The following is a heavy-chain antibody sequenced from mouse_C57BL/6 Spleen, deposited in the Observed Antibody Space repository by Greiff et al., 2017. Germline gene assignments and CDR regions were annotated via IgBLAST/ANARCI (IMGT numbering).Heavy chain of an antibody. Sequence: EVQLQQSGPGLVKPSQSLSLTCSVTGYSITSGYYWNWIRQFPGHKLEWMGYISYDGCNNYNPSLKNRISITRDKYKNQFFLKLNSGTTEDTATDYCAREGGQGAIDYGGQGTSVTVSS. CDR1: GYSITSGYY. V-gene: IGHV3-6*01. CDR2: ISYDGCN. D-gene: IGHD3-3*01. CDR3: AREGGQGAIDY. J-gene: IGHJ4*01.